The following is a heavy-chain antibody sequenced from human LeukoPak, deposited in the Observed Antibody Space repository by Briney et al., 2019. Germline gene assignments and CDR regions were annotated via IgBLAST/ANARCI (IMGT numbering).Heavy chain of an antibody. CDR1: GGSFSGYY. Sequence: SETLSLTCAVYGGSFSGYYWSWIRQPPGKGLEWIGEINHSGSTNYNPSLKSRVTISVDTSKNQFSLKLSSVAAADTAVYYCARALYYYDSSGYSHWGQGTLVTVSS. V-gene: IGHV4-34*01. CDR3: ARALYYYDSSGYSH. CDR2: INHSGST. D-gene: IGHD3-22*01. J-gene: IGHJ4*02.